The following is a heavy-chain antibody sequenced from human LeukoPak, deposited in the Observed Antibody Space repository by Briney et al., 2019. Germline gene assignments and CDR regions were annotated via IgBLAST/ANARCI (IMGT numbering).Heavy chain of an antibody. CDR2: IYSGGST. Sequence: PGGSLRLSCAASGLTVSSNYVSWVRQAPGKGLEWVSVIYSGGSTFYADSVKGRFTISRDNSKNTLYLQMNSLRAEDTAVYYCATWGRALGGAFDIWGQGTMVTVSS. CDR1: GLTVSSNY. CDR3: ATWGRALGGAFDI. V-gene: IGHV3-53*01. D-gene: IGHD3-16*01. J-gene: IGHJ3*02.